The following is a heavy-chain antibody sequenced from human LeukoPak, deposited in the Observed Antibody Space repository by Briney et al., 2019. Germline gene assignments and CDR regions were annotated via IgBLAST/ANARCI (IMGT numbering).Heavy chain of an antibody. CDR2: ISSSSTYI. D-gene: IGHD2-15*01. J-gene: IGHJ4*02. Sequence: PGGSLRLSCAASGFTFSTYTLSWVRQAPGKVLEWVSSISSSSTYIYYADSVKGRFTISRDNAKSSLYLQMNSLRAEDTAVYYCARERSPKCSGGSCYLDCWGQGTLVTVSS. CDR1: GFTFSTYT. V-gene: IGHV3-21*01. CDR3: ARERSPKCSGGSCYLDC.